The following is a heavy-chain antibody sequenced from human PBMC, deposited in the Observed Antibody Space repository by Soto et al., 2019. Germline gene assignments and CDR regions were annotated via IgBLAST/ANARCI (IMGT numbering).Heavy chain of an antibody. CDR3: ARDEGDGMDV. CDR2: IYYSGST. Sequence: PSETLSLTCTVSGGSISSYYWSWIRQPPGKGLEWIGYIYYSGSTNYNPSLKSRVTISVDTSKNQLSLKLSSVTAADTAVYYCARDEGDGMDVWGQGTTVTVSS. CDR1: GGSISSYY. V-gene: IGHV4-59*01. D-gene: IGHD3-16*01. J-gene: IGHJ6*02.